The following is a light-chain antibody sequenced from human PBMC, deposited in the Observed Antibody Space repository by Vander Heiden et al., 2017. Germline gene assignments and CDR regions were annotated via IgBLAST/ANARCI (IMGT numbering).Light chain of an antibody. CDR1: NSNIGSNA. CDR2: YDD. V-gene: IGLV1-36*01. CDR3: ASWDDSLHAVI. Sequence: QSVLTQPPSFSESPRQRVHNSCSGTNSNIGSNAVNWYQHLPGKPPKLLIYYDDLLPSGVSDRFSGARSGASASLAIRGLQAEDEADYYCASWDDSLHAVIFGGGTKLTVL. J-gene: IGLJ2*01.